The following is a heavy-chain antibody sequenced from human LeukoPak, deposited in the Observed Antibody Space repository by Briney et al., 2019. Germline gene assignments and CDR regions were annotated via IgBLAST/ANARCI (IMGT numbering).Heavy chain of an antibody. D-gene: IGHD3-16*01. CDR2: ISYDGSNK. J-gene: IGHJ4*02. CDR1: GFTFSSYG. Sequence: PGGSLRLSCAASGFTFSSYGMYWVRQAPGKGLEWVAAISYDGSNKYYADSVKGRFTISRDNSKNTLYLQMNSLRAEDTAVYYCAKSGTITSSPRGLWGATPRTEQSYFDYWGQGTLVTVSS. V-gene: IGHV3-30*18. CDR3: AKSGTITSSPRGLWGATPRTEQSYFDY.